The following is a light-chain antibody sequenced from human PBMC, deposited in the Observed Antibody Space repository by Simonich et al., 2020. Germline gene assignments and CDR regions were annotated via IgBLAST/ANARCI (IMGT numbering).Light chain of an antibody. J-gene: IGLJ2*01. Sequence: QLVLTQSPSASASLGASVKLTCTLSSGHSSYAIAWHQQQPEKGPRDLMKLNSDGSHSKGDGIPDRCSGSSSGAERYLTISSLQSEDEADYYCQTWGTGIVVFGGGTKLTVL. V-gene: IGLV4-69*01. CDR1: SGHSSYA. CDR3: QTWGTGIVV. CDR2: LNSDGSH.